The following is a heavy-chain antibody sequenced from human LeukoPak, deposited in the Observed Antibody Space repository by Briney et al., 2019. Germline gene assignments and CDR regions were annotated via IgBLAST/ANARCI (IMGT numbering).Heavy chain of an antibody. J-gene: IGHJ4*02. D-gene: IGHD3-16*02. V-gene: IGHV2-5*02. CDR1: GFSLSNSGVG. CDR2: IYWDDDK. Sequence: SGPTLVKPTQTLTLTCTFSGFSLSNSGVGVGWIRHPPGKALEFLALIYWDDDKRYSPSLKSRLTITKDTSKNQVVLTMTNMDPVDTATYYCAHYLTFGGVIASDYWGQGTLVTVSS. CDR3: AHYLTFGGVIASDY.